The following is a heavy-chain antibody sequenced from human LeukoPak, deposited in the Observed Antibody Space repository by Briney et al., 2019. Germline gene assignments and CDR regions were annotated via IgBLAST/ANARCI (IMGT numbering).Heavy chain of an antibody. CDR2: ISRDGNTI. CDR3: AKGTTGT. J-gene: IGHJ5*02. D-gene: IGHD2-8*02. CDR1: GFTFTPYT. Sequence: GGSLRLSCAATGFTFTPYTMNWLRQPPGEGLEWVSYISRDGNTIYYADSVKGRFTISRDIAKKSLFLQMDSLRVEDTAMYYCAKGTTGTWGQGTLVTVSS. V-gene: IGHV3-48*01.